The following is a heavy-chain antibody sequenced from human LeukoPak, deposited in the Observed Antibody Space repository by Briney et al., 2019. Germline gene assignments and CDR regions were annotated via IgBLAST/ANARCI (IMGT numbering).Heavy chain of an antibody. Sequence: SETLSLTCAVYGGSFSGYYWSWIRQPPGKGLEWIGEINHSGSTNYNPSLKSRVTISVDTSKNQFSLKLSSVTAADTAVYYCARGWGYSSGWYDYWGQGTLVTVSS. CDR3: ARGWGYSSGWYDY. D-gene: IGHD6-19*01. V-gene: IGHV4-34*01. CDR2: INHSGST. CDR1: GGSFSGYY. J-gene: IGHJ4*02.